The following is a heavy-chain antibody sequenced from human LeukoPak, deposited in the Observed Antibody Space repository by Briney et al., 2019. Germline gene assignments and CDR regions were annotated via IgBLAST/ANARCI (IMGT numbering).Heavy chain of an antibody. V-gene: IGHV1-69*05. J-gene: IGHJ4*02. CDR3: ARSMGESGYSQFYPFDY. CDR2: IIPIFGTA. CDR1: GGTFSSYA. Sequence: ASVEVSCKASGGTFSSYAISWVRQAPGQGLEWMGGIIPIFGTANYAQKFQGRVTITTDESTSTACMELSSLRSEDTAVYYCARSMGESGYSQFYPFDYWGQGTLVTVSS. D-gene: IGHD3-16*01.